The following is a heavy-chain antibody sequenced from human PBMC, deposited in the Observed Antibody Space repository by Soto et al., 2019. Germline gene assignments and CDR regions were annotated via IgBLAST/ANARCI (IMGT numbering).Heavy chain of an antibody. J-gene: IGHJ5*02. CDR1: GYTFASYS. CDR2: ISPDNGNT. V-gene: IGHV1-18*01. Sequence: QVQLVQSGGEVRKPGASVKVSCKTSGYTFASYSITWVRQAPGQGLEWLGWISPDNGNTNHAQKVQGRVTMSTDTSTSTVYMELRSLRSDDTAVYYCARDNDCFDPWGQGTLVTVSS. CDR3: ARDNDCFDP. D-gene: IGHD2-8*01.